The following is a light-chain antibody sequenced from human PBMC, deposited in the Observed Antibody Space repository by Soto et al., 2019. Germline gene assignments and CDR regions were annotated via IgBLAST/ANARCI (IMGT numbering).Light chain of an antibody. J-gene: IGKJ1*01. CDR3: QHSGDFRWT. Sequence: EIVLTQSPGTLSLSPGERATLSCGASESVTSNYLAWYQQKPGQAPRLLIFGASTRATGIPDRFSGRGFGTDFTLTISRLEPEDFAVYYCQHSGDFRWTFGQGTKVDIK. V-gene: IGKV3-20*01. CDR2: GAS. CDR1: ESVTSNY.